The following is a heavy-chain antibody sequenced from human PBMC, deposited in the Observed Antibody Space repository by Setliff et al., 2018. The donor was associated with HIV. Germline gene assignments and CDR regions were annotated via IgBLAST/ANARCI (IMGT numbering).Heavy chain of an antibody. CDR3: ARDRPYYYYGMDV. J-gene: IGHJ6*02. V-gene: IGHV4-61*02. CDR1: GGSISSGSYY. CDR2: IYTSGGT. Sequence: SETLSLTCTVSGGSISSGSYYWSWIRQPAGKGLEWIGRIYTSGGTNYNPSLKSRVTISVDTSKNQFSLKLSSVTAADTAVYYCARDRPYYYYGMDVWGQGTTVTVSS.